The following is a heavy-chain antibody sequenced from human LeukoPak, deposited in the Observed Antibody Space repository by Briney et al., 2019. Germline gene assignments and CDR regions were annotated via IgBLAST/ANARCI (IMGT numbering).Heavy chain of an antibody. D-gene: IGHD3-22*01. J-gene: IGHJ6*03. V-gene: IGHV3-20*04. CDR1: GLRFDDYG. CDR2: INWNGIRT. Sequence: GGSLRLSCAASGLRFDDYGMTLVRQAPGKGLEWVSGINWNGIRTTYADSVKGRFTISRDNAKNSLYLQMDSLRAEDTAFYYCARAPLTRYWYESSFDHDTFYYYMDVWGKGTTVTVSS. CDR3: ARAPLTRYWYESSFDHDTFYYYMDV.